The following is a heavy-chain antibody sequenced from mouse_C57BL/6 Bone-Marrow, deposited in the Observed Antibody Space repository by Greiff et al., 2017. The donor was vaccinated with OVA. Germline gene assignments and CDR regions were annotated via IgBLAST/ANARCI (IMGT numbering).Heavy chain of an antibody. J-gene: IGHJ4*01. Sequence: QVQLQQPGAELVKPGASVKMSCKASGYTFTSYWITWVKQRPGQGLEWIGDIYPGSGSTNYNEKFTSKATLTVDTSSSTAYMQLSRLTSEDSAIYYCARGYYYGSSRYAMDYWGQGTSVTVSS. CDR1: GYTFTSYW. CDR3: ARGYYYGSSRYAMDY. D-gene: IGHD1-1*01. CDR2: IYPGSGST. V-gene: IGHV1-55*01.